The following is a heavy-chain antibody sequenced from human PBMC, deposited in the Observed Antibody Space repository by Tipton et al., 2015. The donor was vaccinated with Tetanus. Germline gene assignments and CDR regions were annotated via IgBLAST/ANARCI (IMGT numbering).Heavy chain of an antibody. CDR1: GVSISGGRYY. J-gene: IGHJ4*02. Sequence: TLSLTCSVSGVSISGGRYYWSWIRQRPGKGLEWIGDIYSSGSTYTEPSLKGRVTISVDTSKTHFYLRVNSVTAADTAVYYCARDRGGGVVGWTYFAFWGLGTLVPVSS. V-gene: IGHV4-31*03. CDR3: ARDRGGGVVGWTYFAF. D-gene: IGHD3-16*01. CDR2: IYSSGST.